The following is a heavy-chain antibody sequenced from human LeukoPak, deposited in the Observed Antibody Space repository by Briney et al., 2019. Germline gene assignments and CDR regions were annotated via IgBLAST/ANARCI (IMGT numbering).Heavy chain of an antibody. CDR2: INPNSGGT. CDR1: GGTFSSYA. Sequence: ASVKVSCKASGGTFSSYAISWVRQAPGQGLEWMGRINPNSGGTNYAQKFQGRVTMTRDTSISTTYMELSRLRSDDTAVYYCARALRGYSYGYLGYWGQGTLVTVSS. J-gene: IGHJ4*02. D-gene: IGHD5-18*01. CDR3: ARALRGYSYGYLGY. V-gene: IGHV1-2*06.